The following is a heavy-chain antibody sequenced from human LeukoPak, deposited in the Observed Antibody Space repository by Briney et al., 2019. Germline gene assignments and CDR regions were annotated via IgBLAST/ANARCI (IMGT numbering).Heavy chain of an antibody. V-gene: IGHV4-59*08. J-gene: IGHJ4*02. Sequence: SETLSLTCTVSGDSIGSYYWSWIRQPPGKGLEWIGYIYYSGGTNYNPSLKGRVTISVDTSKNQFSLKLSSVTAADTAVYYCARLHSSSWYEFYFDYWGQGTLVTVSS. D-gene: IGHD6-13*01. CDR2: IYYSGGT. CDR1: GDSIGSYY. CDR3: ARLHSSSWYEFYFDY.